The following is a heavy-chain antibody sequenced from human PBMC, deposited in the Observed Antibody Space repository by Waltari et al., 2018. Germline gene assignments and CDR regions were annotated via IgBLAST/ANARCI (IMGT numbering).Heavy chain of an antibody. CDR3: AREVHYGDYVGYFDY. J-gene: IGHJ4*02. CDR2: IYSGGST. D-gene: IGHD4-17*01. Sequence: EVQLVESGGGLIQPGGSLRLSCAASGFTVSSNYISWVRQAPGKGLEWVSVIYSGGSTYYADSVKGRFTISRDNSKNTLYLQMNSLRAEDTAVYYCAREVHYGDYVGYFDYWGQGTLVTVSS. V-gene: IGHV3-53*01. CDR1: GFTVSSNY.